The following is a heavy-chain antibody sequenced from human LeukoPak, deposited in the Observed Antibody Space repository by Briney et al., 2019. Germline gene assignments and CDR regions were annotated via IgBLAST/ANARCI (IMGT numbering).Heavy chain of an antibody. CDR1: GGSISNSSYY. D-gene: IGHD4-17*01. CDR2: IYYSGST. Sequence: PSETLSLTCTVAGGSISNSSYYWGWIRQPPGKGLEWIGSIYYSGSTYYNPSLKSRVTISVDTSKNQFSLKLSSVTAADTAVYYCAVGSMTTVSHWGQGTLVTVSS. CDR3: AVGSMTTVSH. V-gene: IGHV4-39*07. J-gene: IGHJ4*02.